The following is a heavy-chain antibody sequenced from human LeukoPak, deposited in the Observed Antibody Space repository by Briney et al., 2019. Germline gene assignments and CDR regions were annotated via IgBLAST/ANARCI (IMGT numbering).Heavy chain of an antibody. CDR1: GGSFSAYY. V-gene: IGHV4-34*01. CDR2: INHSGTT. Sequence: SETLSLTCAVYGGSFSAYYWSWIRQPPGKGLEWIAEINHSGTTNYKPSLKSRVTISIDTSKNQFSLKLSSVTAADTAVYYCASSRGYSSSLWYYYMDVWRKGTTVTVSS. CDR3: ASSRGYSSSLWYYYMDV. J-gene: IGHJ6*03. D-gene: IGHD6-13*01.